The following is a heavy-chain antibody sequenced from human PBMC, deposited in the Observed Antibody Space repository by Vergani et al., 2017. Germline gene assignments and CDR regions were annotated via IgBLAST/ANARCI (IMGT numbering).Heavy chain of an antibody. J-gene: IGHJ4*02. CDR1: GFSIDNGYY. Sequence: QVQLQESGPGLLKPSETLSLTCAVSGFSIDNGYYWDWIRQPPGKGLEWIGSIYRTGRTHFNPSLKSRVTISVDTSNNHFSLRLNSLTAADTAVYYCARRSGIVXDIFSGTQYFFDFWGQGTLVTVSS. D-gene: IGHD3-9*01. CDR2: IYRTGRT. CDR3: ARRSGIVXDIFSGTQYFFDF. V-gene: IGHV4-38-2*01.